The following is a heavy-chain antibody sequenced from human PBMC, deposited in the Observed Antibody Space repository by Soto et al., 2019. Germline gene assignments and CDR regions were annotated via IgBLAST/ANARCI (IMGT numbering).Heavy chain of an antibody. Sequence: QVQLQESGPGLVKPSQTLSLTCTVSGGSISSGDYYWSWIRQPPGKGLEWIGYIYYSGSTYYNPSLKSRVTISVDTSKNQFSLKLSSVTAADTAVYYCVRDYYGSGSYPYYGMDVWGQGTTVTVSS. D-gene: IGHD3-10*01. J-gene: IGHJ6*02. CDR2: IYYSGST. CDR3: VRDYYGSGSYPYYGMDV. V-gene: IGHV4-30-4*01. CDR1: GGSISSGDYY.